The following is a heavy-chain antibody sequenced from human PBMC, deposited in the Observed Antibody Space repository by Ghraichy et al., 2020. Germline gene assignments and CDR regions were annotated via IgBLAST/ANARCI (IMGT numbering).Heavy chain of an antibody. V-gene: IGHV4-61*02. CDR1: GGSISSGSYY. Sequence: SETLSLTCTVSGGSISSGSYYWSWIRQPAGKGLEWIGRIYTSGSTNYNPSLKSRVTISVDTSKNQLSLKLSSVTAADTAVYYCARAPGTVFDGPFDYWGQGTLVTVSS. D-gene: IGHD6-13*01. CDR2: IYTSGST. CDR3: ARAPGTVFDGPFDY. J-gene: IGHJ4*02.